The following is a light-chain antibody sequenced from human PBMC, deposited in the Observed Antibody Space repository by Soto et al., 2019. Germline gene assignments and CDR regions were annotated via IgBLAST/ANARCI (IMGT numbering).Light chain of an antibody. CDR3: QSYDSSLSGVV. V-gene: IGLV1-40*01. CDR1: SSNIGADYD. Sequence: QSVLTQSPSVSGAPGQGVTISCTGSSSNIGADYDVHWYQQFPGTAPKLLIYGNNNRPSGVPDRFSGSKSGTSASLAITGLQAEDEADYYCQSYDSSLSGVVFGGGTKLTVL. CDR2: GNN. J-gene: IGLJ2*01.